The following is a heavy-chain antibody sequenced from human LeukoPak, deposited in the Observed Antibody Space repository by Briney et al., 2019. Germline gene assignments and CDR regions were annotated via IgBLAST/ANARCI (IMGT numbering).Heavy chain of an antibody. CDR3: ARAVYSSSALDY. Sequence: SETLSLTCAVYGGSFSGYYWSWIRQPPGKGLEWIGEINHSGSTNYNPSLKSRVTISVDTSKNQFSPKLSSVTAADTAVYYCARAVYSSSALDYWGQGTLVTVSS. J-gene: IGHJ4*02. D-gene: IGHD6-13*01. CDR2: INHSGST. V-gene: IGHV4-34*01. CDR1: GGSFSGYY.